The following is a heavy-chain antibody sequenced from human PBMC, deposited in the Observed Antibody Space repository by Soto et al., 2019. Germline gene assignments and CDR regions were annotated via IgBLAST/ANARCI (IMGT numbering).Heavy chain of an antibody. CDR3: ARVYDILTSAWLDP. D-gene: IGHD3-9*01. Sequence: GGSLRLSCAASGFTLSDYYMTWIRQAPGKGLEWISYISTNSRYTKYTDSVKGRFTISRDDAKNSLYLQMNSLRVEDTAVYYCARVYDILTSAWLDPWGQGTLVTVSS. J-gene: IGHJ5*02. V-gene: IGHV3-11*03. CDR2: ISTNSRYT. CDR1: GFTLSDYY.